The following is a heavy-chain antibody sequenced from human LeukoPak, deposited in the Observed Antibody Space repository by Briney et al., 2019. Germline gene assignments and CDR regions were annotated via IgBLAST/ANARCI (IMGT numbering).Heavy chain of an antibody. CDR2: INHSGST. D-gene: IGHD3/OR15-3a*01. CDR1: GGSFSGYY. V-gene: IGHV4-34*01. J-gene: IGHJ4*02. CDR3: ARGGRTGSFDY. Sequence: NPSETLSPTCAVYGGSFSGYYWSWIRQPPGKGLEWIGEINHSGSTNYNPSLKSRVTISVDTSKNQFSLKLSSVTAADTAVYYCARGGRTGSFDYWGQGTLVTVSS.